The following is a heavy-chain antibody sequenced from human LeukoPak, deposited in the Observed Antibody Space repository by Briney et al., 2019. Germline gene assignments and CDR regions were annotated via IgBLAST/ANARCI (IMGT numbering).Heavy chain of an antibody. CDR3: ARGPERTGVGTRYYYDMDV. CDR2: ISGSGATT. V-gene: IGHV3-23*01. Sequence: GGSLRLSCAASGFTFSSYALSWVRQAPGKGLEWVSGISGSGATTYYADSVKGRFTISRDNSKNTLYLQMNSLRAEDTAVYYCARGPERTGVGTRYYYDMDVWGQGTTVTVSS. J-gene: IGHJ6*02. CDR1: GFTFSSYA. D-gene: IGHD2-8*01.